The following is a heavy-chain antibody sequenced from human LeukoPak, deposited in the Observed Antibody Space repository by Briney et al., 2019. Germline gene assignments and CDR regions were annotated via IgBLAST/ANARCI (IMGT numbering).Heavy chain of an antibody. J-gene: IGHJ4*02. Sequence: PGGSLRLSCAASGFTFSNFVMHWVRQAPGKGLEWVAVISYDGNNKYYADSVKGRFTIFRDISKNTLYLQMNSLRAEDTALYYCAKGSVAVAGPLGFWGQGTLVTVSS. CDR3: AKGSVAVAGPLGF. V-gene: IGHV3-30*18. CDR1: GFTFSNFV. CDR2: ISYDGNNK. D-gene: IGHD6-19*01.